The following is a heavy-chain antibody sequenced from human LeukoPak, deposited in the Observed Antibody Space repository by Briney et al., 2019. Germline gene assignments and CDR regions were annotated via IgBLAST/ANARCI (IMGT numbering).Heavy chain of an antibody. CDR2: ISSSSSYI. CDR3: AREVQKEIIVANPLDY. J-gene: IGHJ4*02. Sequence: GGSLRLSCAASGFTFSSYNMNWVRQAPGKGLEWVSSISSSSSYIYYADSVKGRFTISRDNAKNSLYLQMNSLRAEDTAVYYCAREVQKEIIVANPLDYWGQGALVTVSS. V-gene: IGHV3-21*01. CDR1: GFTFSSYN. D-gene: IGHD3-22*01.